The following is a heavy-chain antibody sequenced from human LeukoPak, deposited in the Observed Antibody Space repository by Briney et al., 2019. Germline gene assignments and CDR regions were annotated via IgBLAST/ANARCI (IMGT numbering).Heavy chain of an antibody. D-gene: IGHD1-14*01. CDR3: ARAYTGPSNWLDP. J-gene: IGHJ5*02. V-gene: IGHV1-2*02. CDR1: GYIFTYYH. CDR2: INPNGGTT. Sequence: ASVKVSCKASGYIFTYYHIHWVRQVPGQGLEWMGLINPNGGTTNYAQRFQGRVTFTRDTSISTAYMELSSLTSDDTAMYYCARAYTGPSNWLDPWGQGTLVTVSS.